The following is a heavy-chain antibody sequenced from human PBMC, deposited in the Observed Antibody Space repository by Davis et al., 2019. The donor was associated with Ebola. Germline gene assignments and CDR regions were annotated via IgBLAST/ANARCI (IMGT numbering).Heavy chain of an antibody. J-gene: IGHJ6*02. D-gene: IGHD5-18*01. CDR2: IYPGDSDT. CDR3: ARVRGYPSGEYGMDV. CDR1: GYTFTNYY. Sequence: GESLKISCKASGYTFTNYYIAWVRQMPGKGLEWMGIIYPGDSDTIYSPSFQGQVTISADRSISTAYLQRRSLKASDTAIYYCARVRGYPSGEYGMDVWGQGTTVTVSS. V-gene: IGHV5-51*01.